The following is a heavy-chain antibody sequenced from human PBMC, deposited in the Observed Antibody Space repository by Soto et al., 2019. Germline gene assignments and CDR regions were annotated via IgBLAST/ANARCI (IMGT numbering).Heavy chain of an antibody. J-gene: IGHJ6*02. CDR2: ISSSSSYI. D-gene: IGHD1-1*01. CDR3: ASXIQLERIHPPRYYGMDV. Sequence: GGSLRLSWAASGFTSSSYSMNWVRQAPGKGLEWVSSISSSSSYIYYADSVKGRLTISRDNAKNSLYLQMNSLRAEDTAVCYCASXIQLERIHPPRYYGMDVWGQGTTVTVSS. V-gene: IGHV3-21*01. CDR1: GFTSSSYS.